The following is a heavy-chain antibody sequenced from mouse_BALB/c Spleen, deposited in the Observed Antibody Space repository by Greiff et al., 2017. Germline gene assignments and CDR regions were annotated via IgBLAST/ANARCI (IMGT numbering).Heavy chain of an antibody. D-gene: IGHD1-1*01. V-gene: IGHV1-12*01. Sequence: QVQLQQPGAELVKPGASVKMSCKASGYTFTSYNMHWVKQTPGQGLEWIGAIYPGNGDTSYNQKFKGKATLTADKSSSTAYLQLSSLTSEDSAVYYCARSDYYGSSYAMDDWGQGTSVTVSS. CDR2: IYPGNGDT. CDR1: GYTFTSYN. J-gene: IGHJ4*01. CDR3: ARSDYYGSSYAMDD.